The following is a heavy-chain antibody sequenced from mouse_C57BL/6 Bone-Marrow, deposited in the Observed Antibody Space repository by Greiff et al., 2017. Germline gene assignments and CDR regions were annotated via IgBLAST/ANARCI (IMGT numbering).Heavy chain of an antibody. CDR3: ARLWLGD. J-gene: IGHJ3*01. CDR2: INPSSGYT. V-gene: IGHV1-4*01. Sequence: ESGAELARPGASVKMSCKASGYTFTSYTMHWVKQRPGQGLEWIGYINPSSGYTKYNQKFKDKATLTADKSSSTAYMQLSSLTSEDSAVYYCARLWLGDWGQGTLVTVSA. CDR1: GYTFTSYT. D-gene: IGHD2-2*01.